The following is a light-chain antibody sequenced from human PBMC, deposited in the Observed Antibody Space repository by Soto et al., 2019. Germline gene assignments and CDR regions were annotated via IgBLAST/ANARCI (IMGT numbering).Light chain of an antibody. CDR3: HHYGGSWT. Sequence: EIVLTQSPGTLSLSPGERATLSCRASQSVSSSYLAWYQQKPGQAPRLLIYGTSSRATGIPDKFSGSGSGTDFTLTISRLEPEDFAVYYCHHYGGSWTFAQGTKVEIK. J-gene: IGKJ1*01. CDR1: QSVSSSY. V-gene: IGKV3-20*01. CDR2: GTS.